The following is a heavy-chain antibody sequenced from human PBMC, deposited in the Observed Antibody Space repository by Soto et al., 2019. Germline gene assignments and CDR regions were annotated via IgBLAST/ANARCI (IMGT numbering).Heavy chain of an antibody. CDR1: GGSFSGYY. V-gene: IGHV4-34*01. CDR2: INHSGST. CDR3: ARGSWRRYSDSSGQQVFDY. Sequence: SETLSLTCAVYGGSFSGYYWSWIRQPPGKGLEWIGEINHSGSTNYNPSLKSRVTISVDTSKNQFSLKLSSVTAADTAVYYCARGSWRRYSDSSGQQVFDYWCQGTLVT. J-gene: IGHJ4*02. D-gene: IGHD3-22*01.